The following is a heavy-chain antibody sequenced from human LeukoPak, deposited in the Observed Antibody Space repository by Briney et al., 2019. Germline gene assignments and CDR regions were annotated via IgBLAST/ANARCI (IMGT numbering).Heavy chain of an antibody. Sequence: SVKVSCKASGGTFSSYAISWVQQAPGQGLEWMGGIIPIFGTANYAQKFQGRVTITADESTSTAYMELSSLRSEDTAVYYCARDRPPDGHGPEDIAAAGNPFDYWGQGTLVTVSS. D-gene: IGHD6-13*01. V-gene: IGHV1-69*13. J-gene: IGHJ4*02. CDR3: ARDRPPDGHGPEDIAAAGNPFDY. CDR2: IIPIFGTA. CDR1: GGTFSSYA.